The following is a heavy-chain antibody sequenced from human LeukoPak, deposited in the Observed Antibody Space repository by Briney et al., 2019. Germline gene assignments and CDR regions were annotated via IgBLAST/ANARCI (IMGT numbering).Heavy chain of an antibody. CDR3: AKLDGSGAGSSRPPIDY. Sequence: GGTLRLSCAASGFDFSTYAMSWVRQAPGKGLEWVSGISGSGDTTYYADSVKGRFTISRDNSKNMLYLQIKSLGAEDTAIYYCAKLDGSGAGSSRPPIDYWGQGSLVTVSS. V-gene: IGHV3-23*01. D-gene: IGHD3-10*01. CDR1: GFDFSTYA. J-gene: IGHJ4*02. CDR2: ISGSGDTT.